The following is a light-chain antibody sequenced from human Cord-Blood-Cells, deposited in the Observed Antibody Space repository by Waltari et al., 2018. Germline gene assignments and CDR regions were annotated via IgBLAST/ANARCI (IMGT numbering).Light chain of an antibody. J-gene: IGKJ4*01. CDR3: QQSYSTPQT. Sequence: DIQMTQSPSSLSASVGDRVTITCRASQSISSYLNWYQQKPGKAPKLLIYAGSSVQREVPSRVSGSGSGTDCTLTISSLQPEDFATYYCQQSYSTPQTFGGGTKVEIK. CDR2: AGS. V-gene: IGKV1-39*01. CDR1: QSISSY.